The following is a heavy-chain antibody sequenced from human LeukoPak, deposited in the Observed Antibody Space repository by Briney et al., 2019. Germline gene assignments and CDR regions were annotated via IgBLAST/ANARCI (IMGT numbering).Heavy chain of an antibody. D-gene: IGHD6-19*01. CDR1: GYTFTSYY. V-gene: IGHV1-46*01. J-gene: IGHJ5*02. CDR2: INPSGGST. CDR3: ARGIAVAENWFDP. Sequence: ASVKVSCKASGYTFTSYYMHWVRQAPGQGLEWMGIINPSGGSTSYAQKFQGRVTMTTDTSTSTAYMELRSLRSDDTAVYYCARGIAVAENWFDPWGQGTLVTVSS.